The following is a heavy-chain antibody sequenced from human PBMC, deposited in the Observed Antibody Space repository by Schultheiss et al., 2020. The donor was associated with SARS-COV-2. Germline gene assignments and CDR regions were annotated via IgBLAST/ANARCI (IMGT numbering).Heavy chain of an antibody. V-gene: IGHV3-30*01. J-gene: IGHJ4*02. Sequence: GGSLRLSCAASGFTFSSYAMHWVRQAPGKGLEWVAVISYDGSNKYYADSVKGRFTISRDNSKNTLYLQMNSLRAEDTAVYYCARVGSMVYAQGGFDYWGQGTLVTVSS. CDR3: ARVGSMVYAQGGFDY. D-gene: IGHD2-8*01. CDR1: GFTFSSYA. CDR2: ISYDGSNK.